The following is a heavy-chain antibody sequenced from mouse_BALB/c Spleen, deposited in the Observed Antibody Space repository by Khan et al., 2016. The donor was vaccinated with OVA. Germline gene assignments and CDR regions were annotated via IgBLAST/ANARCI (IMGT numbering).Heavy chain of an antibody. CDR1: GYSITSDYA. CDR2: IGYSGST. D-gene: IGHD4-1*01. J-gene: IGHJ3*01. CDR3: ARLGPGFAY. V-gene: IGHV3-2*02. Sequence: EVQLQESGPGLVKPSQSLSLTCTVTGYSITSDYAWNWIRQFPGNKLEWMGYIGYSGSTSSNPSLKSRISITRDTSKNQFFLRLNSVTNEDTATYYSARLGPGFAYWGQGTLVTVSA.